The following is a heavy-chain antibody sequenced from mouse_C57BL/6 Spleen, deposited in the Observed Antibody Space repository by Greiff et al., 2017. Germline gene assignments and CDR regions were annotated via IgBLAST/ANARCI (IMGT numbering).Heavy chain of an antibody. D-gene: IGHD2-10*02. J-gene: IGHJ1*03. CDR3: ARKWYGKGWYFDV. CDR2: INPSTGGT. V-gene: IGHV1-42*01. CDR1: GYSFTGYY. Sequence: VQLQQSGPELVKPGASVKISCKASGYSFTGYYMNWVKQSPEKSLEWIGEINPSTGGTTYNQKFKAKATLTVDKSSSTAYMQLKSLTSEDSAVYYCARKWYGKGWYFDVWGTGTTVTVSS.